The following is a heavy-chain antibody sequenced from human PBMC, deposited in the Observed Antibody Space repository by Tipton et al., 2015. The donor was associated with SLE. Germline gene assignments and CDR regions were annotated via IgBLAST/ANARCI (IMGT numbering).Heavy chain of an antibody. V-gene: IGHV4-4*07. Sequence: TLSLTCTVSGGSISGYYWSWIQQPAGKGLEWIGRIYSSGSTIYNPSLKSRLTLSLDTSKNQFSLRVRSVTAADTAVYYCARGGGSYYDYWGQGTLVTVSS. CDR1: GGSISGYY. CDR2: IYSSGST. J-gene: IGHJ4*02. CDR3: ARGGGSYYDY. D-gene: IGHD1-26*01.